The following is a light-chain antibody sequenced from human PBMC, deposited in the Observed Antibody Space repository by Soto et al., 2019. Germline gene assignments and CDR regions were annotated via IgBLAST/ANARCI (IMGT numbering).Light chain of an antibody. V-gene: IGLV2-14*01. J-gene: IGLJ2*01. Sequence: QSVLTQPASVSGSPGQSITISCTGPSSDVGGYNYVSWYQQHPGKAPKLMIYDVSNRPSGVSNRFSGSKSGNTASLTISGLQAEDEADYYCSSYTGTSTPVFGGGTKLTVL. CDR2: DVS. CDR1: SSDVGGYNY. CDR3: SSYTGTSTPV.